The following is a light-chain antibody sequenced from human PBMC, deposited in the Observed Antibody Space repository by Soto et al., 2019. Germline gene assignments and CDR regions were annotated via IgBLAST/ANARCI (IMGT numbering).Light chain of an antibody. CDR2: HAS. V-gene: IGKV1-5*01. CDR1: QSINYW. J-gene: IGKJ1*01. CDR3: QQYHDYWT. Sequence: DIQMTQSPTTLSASVGDRVSISCRASQSINYWLAWYQQKPGKAPKVLIYHASSLESGVPSRFSGSGSGTEFTLTISSLQPDDAGTYYCQQYHDYWTFGQGTKVDIX.